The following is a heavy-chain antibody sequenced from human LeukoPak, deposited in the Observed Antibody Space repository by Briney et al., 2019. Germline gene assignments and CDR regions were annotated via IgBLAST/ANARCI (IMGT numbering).Heavy chain of an antibody. CDR2: IYSGGST. V-gene: IGHV3-53*01. CDR1: GFTVSSNY. J-gene: IGHJ5*02. CDR3: ARSLSYGDYWFDP. Sequence: GGSLRLSCAASGFTVSSNYMSWVRQAPGKGLEWVSVIYSGGSTYYADSVKGRFTISRDNSKNTLYLQMNSLRAEDTAVYYCARSLSYGDYWFDPWGQGTLVTVSS. D-gene: IGHD4-17*01.